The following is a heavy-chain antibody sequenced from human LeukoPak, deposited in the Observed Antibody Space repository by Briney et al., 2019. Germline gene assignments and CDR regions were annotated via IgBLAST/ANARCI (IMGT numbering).Heavy chain of an antibody. J-gene: IGHJ4*02. D-gene: IGHD1-14*01. V-gene: IGHV3-23*01. CDR1: GFTFSSYA. Sequence: PGGSLRLSCAASGFTFSSYAMSWVRQAPGKGLEWVSAISGSGGSTYYADSVKGRFTISRDNSKNTLYLQMNSLRAEDTAVYYCAKAPILGGATGGYFDYWGQGTLVIVSS. CDR3: AKAPILGGATGGYFDY. CDR2: ISGSGGST.